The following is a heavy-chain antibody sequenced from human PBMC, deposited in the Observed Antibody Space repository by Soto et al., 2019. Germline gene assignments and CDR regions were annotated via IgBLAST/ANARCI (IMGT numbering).Heavy chain of an antibody. V-gene: IGHV3-74*01. CDR1: GITFSSNW. Sequence: GGSLRLSCAASGITFSSNWMHWVRQAPGKGLVWVSRINGAGSSTNYADSVKGRFTISRDNAKNTLYLQMNSLRAEDTAVYYCAKSLYYDILSGSGMDVWGQGTTVTVSS. J-gene: IGHJ6*02. CDR2: INGAGSST. D-gene: IGHD3-9*01. CDR3: AKSLYYDILSGSGMDV.